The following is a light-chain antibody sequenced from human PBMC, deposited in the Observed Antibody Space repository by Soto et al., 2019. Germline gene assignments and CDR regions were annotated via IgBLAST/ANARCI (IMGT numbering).Light chain of an antibody. CDR1: QSVNSN. V-gene: IGKV3-15*01. CDR2: GTS. J-gene: IGKJ4*01. CDR3: QQYSSSPLT. Sequence: EIMMPHSPATLSLSPGERATLSYMASQSVNSNLAWYQQKAGQAPRFLIYGTSTRATGIPARFSGSGSGAGFTLTISRLEPEDFAVYYCQQYSSSPLTSCGGTKVDIK.